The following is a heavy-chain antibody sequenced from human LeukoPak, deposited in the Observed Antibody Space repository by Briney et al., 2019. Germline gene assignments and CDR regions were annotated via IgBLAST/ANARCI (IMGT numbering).Heavy chain of an antibody. V-gene: IGHV5-51*01. D-gene: IGHD6-13*01. Sequence: GESLKISCKGSGYSFTSYWIGWVRQMPGKGLEWMGIIYPGDSDTRYSPSFQGQVTISADKSISTAYLQWSSLKASDTAMYYCARLQEEFGSSWSHPGVYYFDYWGQGTLVTVSS. CDR3: ARLQEEFGSSWSHPGVYYFDY. J-gene: IGHJ4*02. CDR2: IYPGDSDT. CDR1: GYSFTSYW.